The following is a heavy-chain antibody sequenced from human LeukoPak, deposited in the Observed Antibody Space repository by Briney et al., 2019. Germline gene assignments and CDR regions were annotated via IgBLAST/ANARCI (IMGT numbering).Heavy chain of an antibody. CDR1: GYTLTELS. J-gene: IGHJ6*02. V-gene: IGHV1-24*01. Sequence: ASVKASCKVSGYTLTELSMHWVRQAPGKGLEWMGGFDPEDGETIYAQKFQGRVTMTEDTSTDTAYMELSSLRSEDTAVYYCATVTPRVVVVVAATLDYYYYGMDVWGQGTTVTVSS. CDR3: ATVTPRVVVVVAATLDYYYYGMDV. CDR2: FDPEDGET. D-gene: IGHD2-15*01.